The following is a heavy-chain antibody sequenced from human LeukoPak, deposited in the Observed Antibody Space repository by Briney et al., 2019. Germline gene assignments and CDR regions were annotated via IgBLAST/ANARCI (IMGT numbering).Heavy chain of an antibody. CDR2: IYTSGST. Sequence: SETLSLTCTVSGGSISSYYWSWIRQPAGKGLEWIGRIYTSGSTNYNPSLKSRVTMSVDTSKNQFSLKLSSVTAADTAVYYCARRIAAAGPYYFDYWGQGTLVTVSS. D-gene: IGHD6-13*01. CDR3: ARRIAAAGPYYFDY. V-gene: IGHV4-4*07. J-gene: IGHJ4*02. CDR1: GGSISSYY.